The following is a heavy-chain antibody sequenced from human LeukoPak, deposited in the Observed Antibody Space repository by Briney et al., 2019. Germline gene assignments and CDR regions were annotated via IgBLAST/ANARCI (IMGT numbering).Heavy chain of an antibody. Sequence: ASVKVSCKASGYPFTAYYIHWVRQAPGQGLEWVGWINPNSGATNYAQVFQGRVTMTRDTSISTAYMELSRLRSDDTAVYYCARGTPSGWYGAVYWGQGTLVTVSS. CDR2: INPNSGAT. D-gene: IGHD6-19*01. J-gene: IGHJ4*02. CDR3: ARGTPSGWYGAVY. V-gene: IGHV1-2*02. CDR1: GYPFTAYY.